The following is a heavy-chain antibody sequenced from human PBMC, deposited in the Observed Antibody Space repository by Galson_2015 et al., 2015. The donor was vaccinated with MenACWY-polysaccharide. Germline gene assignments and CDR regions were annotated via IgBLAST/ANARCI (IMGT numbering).Heavy chain of an antibody. D-gene: IGHD1-26*01. J-gene: IGHJ6*02. V-gene: IGHV5-51*01. CDR1: GYSFTSYW. CDR3: ARPKLGWELRGGMDV. CDR2: IYPGDPDT. Sequence: QSGAEVKKPGESLKISCKGSGYSFTSYWIGWVRQMPGKGLEWMGIIYPGDPDTRYSPSFQGQVTISADKSISTAYLQWSSLKASDTAMYYCARPKLGWELRGGMDVWGQGTTVTVSS.